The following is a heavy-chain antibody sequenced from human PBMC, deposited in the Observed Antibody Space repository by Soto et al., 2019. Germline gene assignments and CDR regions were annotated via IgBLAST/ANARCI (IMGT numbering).Heavy chain of an antibody. J-gene: IGHJ4*02. CDR1: GGSFSGYY. CDR3: ASGSSMKVVVQGDAPDKHYFDY. Sequence: QVQLQQWGAGLLKPSETLSLPSAVYGGSFSGYYWSWIRQPPGKGLEWIGEINHSGSTSYNPSLKSRLTISVDTSKNQFSLRMSSVTAADTAVYSCASGSSMKVVVQGDAPDKHYFDYCGQGTLVTVSS. CDR2: INHSGST. V-gene: IGHV4-34*01. D-gene: IGHD3-22*01.